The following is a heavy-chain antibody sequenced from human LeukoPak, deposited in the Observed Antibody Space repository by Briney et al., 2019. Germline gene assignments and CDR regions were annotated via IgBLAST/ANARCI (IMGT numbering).Heavy chain of an antibody. Sequence: GGSLRLSCAAAGFTFSSYSMNWVRQAPGKGLEWVSSISSSSSYIYYADSVKGRFTISRDNAKNSLYLQMNSLRAEDTAVYYCASRGDYDILTGYDTGGLGPVDYWGQGTLVTVSS. V-gene: IGHV3-21*01. CDR1: GFTFSSYS. D-gene: IGHD3-9*01. CDR2: ISSSSSYI. CDR3: ASRGDYDILTGYDTGGLGPVDY. J-gene: IGHJ4*02.